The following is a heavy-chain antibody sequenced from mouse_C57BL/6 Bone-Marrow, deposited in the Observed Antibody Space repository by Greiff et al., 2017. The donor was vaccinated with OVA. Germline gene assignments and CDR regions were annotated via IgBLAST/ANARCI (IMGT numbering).Heavy chain of an antibody. Sequence: VQVVESGAELARPGASVKLSCKASGYTFTSYGISWVKQRTGQGLEWIGEIYPRSGNTYYNEKFKGKATLTADKSSSTAYMELRSLTSEDSAVYFCARSEDGYSFFDYWGQGTTLTVSS. D-gene: IGHD2-3*01. CDR3: ARSEDGYSFFDY. V-gene: IGHV1-81*01. J-gene: IGHJ2*01. CDR2: IYPRSGNT. CDR1: GYTFTSYG.